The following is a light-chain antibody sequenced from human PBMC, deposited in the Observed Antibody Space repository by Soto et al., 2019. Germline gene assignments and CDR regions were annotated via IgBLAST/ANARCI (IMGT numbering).Light chain of an antibody. J-gene: IGKJ1*01. CDR2: DAS. CDR1: QSISSW. CDR3: QQYSRLWS. V-gene: IGKV1-5*01. Sequence: DIQMTQSPSTLSASVGDRVTITCRASQSISSWLAWYQQKPGKAPNLLIYDASNLQSGVPSRFSGSGSGTEFTLTISSLQRDDFGTYYCQQYSRLWSFGQGTKVDI.